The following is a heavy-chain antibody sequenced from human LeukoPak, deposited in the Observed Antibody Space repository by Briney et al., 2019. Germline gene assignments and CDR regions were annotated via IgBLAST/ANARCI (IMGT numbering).Heavy chain of an antibody. CDR3: ARDRRALNGMDV. CDR1: GGSISSGGYY. CDR2: IYYSGST. Sequence: TASETLSLTCTVSGGSISSGGYYWSWIRQHPGKGLEWIGYIYYSGSTYYNPSLKSRVTISVDTSKNQFSLKLSSVTAADTAVYYCARDRRALNGMDVWGQGTTVTVSS. V-gene: IGHV4-31*03. J-gene: IGHJ6*02.